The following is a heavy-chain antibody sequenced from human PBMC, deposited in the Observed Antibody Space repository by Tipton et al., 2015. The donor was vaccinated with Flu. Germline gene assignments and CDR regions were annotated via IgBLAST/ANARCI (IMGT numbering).Heavy chain of an antibody. Sequence: QLMQSGAEVKKPGSSVKVSCKASGGTFSSYAISWVRQAPGQGLEWMGGIIPILGIANYAQKFQGRVTITADESTSTAYMELSSLRSEDTAVYYCARSLDWTTRYYFDYWGQGTLVTVSS. J-gene: IGHJ4*02. D-gene: IGHD3-9*01. V-gene: IGHV1-69*01. CDR1: GGTFSSYA. CDR2: IIPILGIA. CDR3: ARSLDWTTRYYFDY.